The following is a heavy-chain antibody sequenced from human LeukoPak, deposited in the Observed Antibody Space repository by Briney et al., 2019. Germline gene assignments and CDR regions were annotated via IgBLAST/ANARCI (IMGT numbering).Heavy chain of an antibody. J-gene: IGHJ4*02. CDR3: ARDWALDS. V-gene: IGHV3-48*01. CDR2: ISSSSSTI. D-gene: IGHD1-1*01. Sequence: PEGSLRLSCAASGFTFSTYDMNWVRQAPGKGLEWVSFISSSSSTIYYADSVKGRFTISRDNAKNSLYLQMNSLSAEDTSVYYCARDWALDSWGQGTLVTVSS. CDR1: GFTFSTYD.